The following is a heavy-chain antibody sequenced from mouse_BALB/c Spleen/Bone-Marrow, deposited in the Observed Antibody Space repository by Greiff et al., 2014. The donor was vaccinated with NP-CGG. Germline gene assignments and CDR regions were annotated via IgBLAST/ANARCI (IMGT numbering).Heavy chain of an antibody. Sequence: EVKVEESGPDLVKPSQSLSLTCTVTGYSITSGYSWHWIRQFPGDKLEWMGYIHYSGTTNYNPSLKSRVSITRDTSKNQFFLQLNSVTTEDTATYYCARSLDEGYAMDYWGQGTSVTVSS. CDR1: GYSITSGYS. J-gene: IGHJ4*01. V-gene: IGHV3-1*02. CDR3: ARSLDEGYAMDY. CDR2: IHYSGTT. D-gene: IGHD2-10*02.